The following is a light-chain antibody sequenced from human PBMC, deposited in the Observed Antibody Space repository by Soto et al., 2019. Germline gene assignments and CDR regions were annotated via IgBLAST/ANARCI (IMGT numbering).Light chain of an antibody. CDR3: QQYGSSRT. CDR1: QSVSSSY. Sequence: EIVLMQSPGTLSLSPGERATLSCRASQSVSSSYLAWYQQKPGQAPRLLIYGASSRATGIPDRFSGSGSGTDFTLTISRLEPEDLAVYYCQQYGSSRTFGQGTKVDIK. V-gene: IGKV3-20*01. J-gene: IGKJ1*01. CDR2: GAS.